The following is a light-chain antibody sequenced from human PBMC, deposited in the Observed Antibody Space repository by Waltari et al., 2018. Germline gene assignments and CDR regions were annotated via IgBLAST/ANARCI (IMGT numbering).Light chain of an antibody. CDR3: TSYTSSSTLV. CDR1: SSDVGGYNY. Sequence: QSALTQPASVSGSPGQSITISCTGTSSDVGGYNYVSWYQQNPGKAPKLMINDVTNRPSGVSNHFSGTKSGKTASLTISGLQAEDEADYDCTSYTSSSTLVFGTGTRVTVL. CDR2: DVT. J-gene: IGLJ1*01. V-gene: IGLV2-14*03.